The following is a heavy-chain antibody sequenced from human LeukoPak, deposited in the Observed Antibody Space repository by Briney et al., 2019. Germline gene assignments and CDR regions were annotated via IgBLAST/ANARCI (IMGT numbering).Heavy chain of an antibody. V-gene: IGHV3-30-3*01. CDR1: GFTFSSYA. D-gene: IGHD6-19*01. Sequence: GGSLRLSCAASGFTFSSYAVHWVRQAPGKGLEWVAVISYDGSNKYYADSVKGRFTISRDNSKNTLYLQMNSLRAEDTAVYYCAKGKAVAVTREQDYWGQGTLVTVSS. CDR2: ISYDGSNK. J-gene: IGHJ4*02. CDR3: AKGKAVAVTREQDY.